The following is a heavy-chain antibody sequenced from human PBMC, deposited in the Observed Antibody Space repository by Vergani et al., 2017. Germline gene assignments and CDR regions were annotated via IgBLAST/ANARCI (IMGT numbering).Heavy chain of an antibody. Sequence: QITLKESGPTLVKPTQTLTLTCTFSGFSLSTSGVGVGWIRQPPGKALEWLALIYWNDDKRYSPSLKSRLTITKDTSKNQVVLTMTNMDPVDTATYYCARLWFGELFPFFDYWGQGTLVTVSS. J-gene: IGHJ4*02. CDR3: ARLWFGELFPFFDY. CDR2: IYWNDDK. V-gene: IGHV2-5*01. D-gene: IGHD3-10*01. CDR1: GFSLSTSGVG.